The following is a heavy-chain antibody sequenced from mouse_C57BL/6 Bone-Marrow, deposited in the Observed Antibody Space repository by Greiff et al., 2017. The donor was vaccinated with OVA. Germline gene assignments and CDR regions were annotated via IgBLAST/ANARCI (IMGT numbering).Heavy chain of an antibody. CDR2: IDPENGDT. CDR3: TTYRY. J-gene: IGHJ2*01. CDR1: GFNIKDDY. V-gene: IGHV14-4*01. Sequence: EVQLQQSGAELVRPGASVMLSCTASGFNIKDDYMHWVKERPEQGLEWIGWIDPENGDTEYASKFQGKATITADTSSKTVYLHLSSLTSEDTAVYYCTTYRYWGQGTTLTVSS.